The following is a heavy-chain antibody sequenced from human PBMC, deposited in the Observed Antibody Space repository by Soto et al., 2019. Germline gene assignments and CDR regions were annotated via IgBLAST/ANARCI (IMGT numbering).Heavy chain of an antibody. CDR3: ATLPPRIVVVVLPIPS. CDR2: VYHTGST. CDR1: GGSISSTNW. D-gene: IGHD2-15*01. V-gene: IGHV4-4*02. Sequence: SETLSLTCVVSGGSISSTNWWTWVRQTPGKGLEWIGEVYHTGSTKYNPSLKNRVTISVDKSNNQFSLNLKSVTAADTAVFYCATLPPRIVVVVLPIPSWGQGTLVTVSS. J-gene: IGHJ4*02.